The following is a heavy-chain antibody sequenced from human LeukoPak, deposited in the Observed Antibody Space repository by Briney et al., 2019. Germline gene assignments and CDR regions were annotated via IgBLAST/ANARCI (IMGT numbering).Heavy chain of an antibody. CDR1: GCSISSYY. CDR2: ISYSGST. D-gene: IGHD3-22*01. Sequence: SENLSFTCSVTGCSISSYYWSWIRPPPGQGLEWLGKISYSGSTNYNPSLKRRVTISVGASKNQFSLNLSAVTAADTAVYYWARSDTSGQYISGFDHWGQGTLGTVSA. CDR3: ARSDTSGQYISGFDH. V-gene: IGHV4-59*08. J-gene: IGHJ4*02.